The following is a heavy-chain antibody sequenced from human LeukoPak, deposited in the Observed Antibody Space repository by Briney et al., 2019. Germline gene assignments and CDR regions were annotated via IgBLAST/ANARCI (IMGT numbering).Heavy chain of an antibody. CDR1: GGSISSGSYY. J-gene: IGHJ3*02. CDR3: ARADVDTALAGAFDI. D-gene: IGHD5-18*01. Sequence: PSETLSLTCTVSGGSISSGSYYWSWIRQPAGKGLEWIGRIYTSGSTNYIPSLKSRVTISVDTSKNLFSLKLSAVTAADTAVYYCARADVDTALAGAFDIWGQGTMVTVSS. V-gene: IGHV4-61*02. CDR2: IYTSGST.